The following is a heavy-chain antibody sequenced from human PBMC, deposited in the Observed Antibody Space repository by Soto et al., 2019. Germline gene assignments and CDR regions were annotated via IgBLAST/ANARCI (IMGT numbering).Heavy chain of an antibody. CDR1: GYTFTSYY. D-gene: IGHD6-25*01. J-gene: IGHJ3*02. V-gene: IGHV1-46*04. Sequence: ASVKVSCKASGYTFTSYYMHWVRQAXXQXLEWMGIINPSGGSTSYAQKLQGRVTMTRDTSTSTVYMELSSLRSEDTAVYYCSWDEGGADAFYIWGQGTVVTVSS. CDR2: INPSGGST. CDR3: SWDEGGADAFYI.